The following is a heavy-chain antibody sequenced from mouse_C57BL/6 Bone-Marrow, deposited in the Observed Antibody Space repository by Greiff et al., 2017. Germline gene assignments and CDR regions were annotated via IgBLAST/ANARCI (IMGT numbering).Heavy chain of an antibody. J-gene: IGHJ4*01. CDR3: ASGYDYDYAMDY. CDR2: INTNYGTT. D-gene: IGHD2-4*01. CDR1: GYSFTDYN. Sequence: VQLQQSGPELVKPGASVKISCKASGYSFTDYNMNWVKQSNGKSLEWIGVINTNYGTTSYNQKFKGKATLTVDQSSSTAYRQLNSLTSEDFAVYDCASGYDYDYAMDYWGQGTSVTGSS. V-gene: IGHV1-39*01.